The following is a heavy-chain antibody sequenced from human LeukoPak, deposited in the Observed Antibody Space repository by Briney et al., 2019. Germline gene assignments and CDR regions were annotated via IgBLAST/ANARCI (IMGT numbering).Heavy chain of an antibody. D-gene: IGHD6-19*01. CDR3: ARGGQWLVRWWFDP. J-gene: IGHJ5*02. CDR2: INHSGST. CDR1: GVSFSGYY. Sequence: SENLSLNCAVYGVSFSGYYWSWLRQPPGKGLEWIGDINHSGSTNYHPPLESGVTISDDTSKNQFSLKLRSGTGADAAVYYCARGGQWLVRWWFDPWGQGTLVTVSS. V-gene: IGHV4-34*01.